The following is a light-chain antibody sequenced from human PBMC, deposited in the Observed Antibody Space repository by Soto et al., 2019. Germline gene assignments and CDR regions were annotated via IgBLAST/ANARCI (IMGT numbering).Light chain of an antibody. J-gene: IGKJ1*01. CDR3: QQYGTSAGT. Sequence: EIVLTQSPGTLSLSPGERATLSCRASQSVSSSHLAWYQQNPGQAPRLLIYGATSRATGIPDRFSGSGSGTDFTLTISRLEPEDFAVYYCQQYGTSAGTCGQGTKV. V-gene: IGKV3-20*01. CDR2: GAT. CDR1: QSVSSSH.